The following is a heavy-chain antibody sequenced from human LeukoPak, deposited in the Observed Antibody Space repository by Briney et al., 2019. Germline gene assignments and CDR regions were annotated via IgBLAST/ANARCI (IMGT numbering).Heavy chain of an antibody. D-gene: IGHD2-2*01. Sequence: PGGSLRLSCAASGFTFSSYTMSWVRQAPGKGLEWVSVIYSGGSTYYADSVKGRFTISRDNSKNTLYLQMNSLRAEDTAVYYCARDLRNSPAFDYWGQGTLVTVSS. CDR2: IYSGGST. J-gene: IGHJ4*02. V-gene: IGHV3-66*01. CDR1: GFTFSSYT. CDR3: ARDLRNSPAFDY.